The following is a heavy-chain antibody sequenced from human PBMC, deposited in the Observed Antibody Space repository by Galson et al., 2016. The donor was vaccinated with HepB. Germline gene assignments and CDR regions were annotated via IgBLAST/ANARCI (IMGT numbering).Heavy chain of an antibody. J-gene: IGHJ4*02. CDR2: IDWDDDK. Sequence: PALVKPPQTLTLTCTFSGFSLPTTGMRVSWVRQPPGKALEWLARIDWDDDKYYSTSLKTRLTISKDTSKNQVVLTMTNMDPVDTATYYCVRMVPSAVGYDYWGRGTLVTVSS. CDR3: VRMVPSAVGYDY. V-gene: IGHV2-70*04. CDR1: GFSLPTTGMR. D-gene: IGHD1-26*01.